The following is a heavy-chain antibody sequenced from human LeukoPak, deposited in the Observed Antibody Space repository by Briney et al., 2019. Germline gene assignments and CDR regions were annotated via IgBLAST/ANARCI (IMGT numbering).Heavy chain of an antibody. V-gene: IGHV4-31*03. D-gene: IGHD2-21*02. J-gene: IGHJ2*01. CDR1: GGSISSGGYY. CDR2: IYYSGST. Sequence: SETLSLTCTVSGGSISSGGYYWSWIRQHPGKGLEWIGYIYYSGSTYYNPSLKSRVTISVDTSKNQFSLKLSSVTAADTAVYYCARGVVTARYFDLWGRGTLVTVSS. CDR3: ARGVVTARYFDL.